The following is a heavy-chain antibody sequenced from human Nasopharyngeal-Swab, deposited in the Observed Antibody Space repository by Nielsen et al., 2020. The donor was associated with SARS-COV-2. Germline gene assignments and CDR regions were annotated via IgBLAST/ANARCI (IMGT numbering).Heavy chain of an antibody. V-gene: IGHV6-1*01. CDR1: GDSLSSSNAA. CDR3: ARDGGYSGGWYSGWFDP. J-gene: IGHJ5*02. CDR2: TFFRSQFHN. D-gene: IGHD6-19*01. Sequence: SQTLSLTCAISGDSLSSSNAAWNWIRQSPARGLEWLGRTFFRSQFHNDYAISLRGRISITVDTSRNQFSLHLNSVTPDDTAVYYCARDGGYSGGWYSGWFDPWGQGTLVTVSS.